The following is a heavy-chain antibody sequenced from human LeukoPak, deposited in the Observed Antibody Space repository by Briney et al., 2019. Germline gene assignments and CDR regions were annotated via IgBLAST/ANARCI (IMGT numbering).Heavy chain of an antibody. CDR1: GFTFSSYA. V-gene: IGHV3-23*01. CDR3: ARDAVDTANAV. J-gene: IGHJ6*02. Sequence: PGGPLRLSCAASGFTFSSYAMSWVRQAPGKGLEWVSGISASGGSTYYADSVKGRFTISRDNAKNTLYLQMNSLRAEDTAVYYCARDAVDTANAVWGQGTTVTVSS. CDR2: ISASGGST. D-gene: IGHD5-18*01.